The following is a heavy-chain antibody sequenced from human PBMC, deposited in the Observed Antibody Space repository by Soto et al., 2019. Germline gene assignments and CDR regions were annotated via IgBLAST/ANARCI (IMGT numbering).Heavy chain of an antibody. V-gene: IGHV1-69*01. CDR2: IIPIFGTA. CDR1: GGTFSSYA. D-gene: IGHD1-26*01. Sequence: QVQLVQSGAEVKKPGSSVKVSCKASGGTFSSYAISWVRQAPGQGLEWMGGIIPIFGTANYAQKFQGRVTITADESSSTAYIDLSSLRSEDTAVYYCSRGVGATFNFDYWGQGTLVTVSS. CDR3: SRGVGATFNFDY. J-gene: IGHJ4*02.